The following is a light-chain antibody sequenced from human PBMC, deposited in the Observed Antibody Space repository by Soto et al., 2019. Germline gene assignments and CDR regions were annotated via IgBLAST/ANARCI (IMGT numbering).Light chain of an antibody. Sequence: EIVMTQSPASLSVSPGERATLSCRSSQSISTNLAWFQHKPGQAPRLLIYGASTRATGIQARFSGSGSGTEFTLTINSLQSDDFAVYFCQQYNSWPPITFGQGTRLQIK. J-gene: IGKJ5*01. CDR1: QSISTN. CDR2: GAS. CDR3: QQYNSWPPIT. V-gene: IGKV3-15*01.